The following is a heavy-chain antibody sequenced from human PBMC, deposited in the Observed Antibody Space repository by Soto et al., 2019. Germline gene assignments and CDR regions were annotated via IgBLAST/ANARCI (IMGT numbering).Heavy chain of an antibody. CDR2: IVVGSGNT. J-gene: IGHJ6*03. Sequence: SVKVSCKASGFTFTSSAIQWVRQARGQRLEWIGWIVVGSGNTNYAQKFQERVTITRDMSTSTAYMELSSLRSEDTAVYYCAASSLGYYYYYMDVWGKGTTVTVSS. CDR3: AASSLGYYYYYMDV. V-gene: IGHV1-58*02. CDR1: GFTFTSSA.